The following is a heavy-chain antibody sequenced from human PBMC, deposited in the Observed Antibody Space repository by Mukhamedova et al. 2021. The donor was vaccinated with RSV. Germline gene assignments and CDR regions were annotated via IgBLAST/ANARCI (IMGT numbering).Heavy chain of an antibody. J-gene: IGHJ5*02. CDR3: ARGFNWNYWFDP. D-gene: IGHD1-7*01. CDR2: DGINK. V-gene: IGHV3-30-3*01. Sequence: DGINKYYADSVKGRFTISRDESDNTVYLQMNSLSLEDTATYYCARGFNWNYWFDPWGQGTRVTVSS.